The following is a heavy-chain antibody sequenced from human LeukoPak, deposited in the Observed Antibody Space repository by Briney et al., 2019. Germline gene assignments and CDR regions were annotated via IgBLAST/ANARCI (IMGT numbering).Heavy chain of an antibody. Sequence: SQTLSLTCTVSGGSISSGGYYWSWIRQHPGKGLERIGYIYYSGSTYYNPSLKSRVTISVDTSKNQFSLKLSSVTAADTAVYYCARDLRQQLVRGYGMDVWGQGTTVTVSS. J-gene: IGHJ6*02. D-gene: IGHD6-13*01. CDR1: GGSISSGGYY. CDR2: IYYSGST. V-gene: IGHV4-31*03. CDR3: ARDLRQQLVRGYGMDV.